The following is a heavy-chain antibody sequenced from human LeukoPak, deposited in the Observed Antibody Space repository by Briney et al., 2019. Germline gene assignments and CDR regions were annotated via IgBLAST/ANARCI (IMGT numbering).Heavy chain of an antibody. D-gene: IGHD2-2*01. J-gene: IGHJ6*03. CDR2: IDWSGDST. Sequence: GGSVRLSCVASGFNFDEYGMTWVRQVTGKAVEWVSDIDWSGDSTAYADSVKGRSSIYRDNAKNSLFLQMNSLRAEDTAFYYCARAKCTSSCNFYFYYHMDVWGKGTTVTVSS. CDR3: ARAKCTSSCNFYFYYHMDV. V-gene: IGHV3-20*04. CDR1: GFNFDEYG.